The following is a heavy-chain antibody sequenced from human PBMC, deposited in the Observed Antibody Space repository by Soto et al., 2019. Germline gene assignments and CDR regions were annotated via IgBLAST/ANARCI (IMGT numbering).Heavy chain of an antibody. CDR1: GGTLHNYA. CDR3: ARAGDRTTYNWFDP. D-gene: IGHD4-17*01. CDR2: IIPIFGTA. Sequence: PVKVSRQASGGTLHNYAISWVLQALGQGLEWMGGIIPIFGTANYAQKFQGRVTITADKSTSTAYMELSSLRSEDTAVYYCARAGDRTTYNWFDPWGQGTLVTVSS. J-gene: IGHJ5*02. V-gene: IGHV1-69*06.